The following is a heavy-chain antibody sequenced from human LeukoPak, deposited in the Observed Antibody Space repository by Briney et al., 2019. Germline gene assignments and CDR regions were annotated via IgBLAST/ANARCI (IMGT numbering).Heavy chain of an antibody. V-gene: IGHV1-8*01. J-gene: IGHJ4*02. CDR1: GYTFTSYD. CDR3: ARGRRGVGVTTQFRPKHRTTPSYYFDY. D-gene: IGHD1-26*01. CDR2: MNPNSGNT. Sequence: ASVKVSCKASGYTFTSYDINWVRQATGQGLEWMGWMNPNSGNTGYAQKFQGRVTMTRNTSISTAYMELSSLRSEDTAVYYCARGRRGVGVTTQFRPKHRTTPSYYFDYWGQGTLVTVSS.